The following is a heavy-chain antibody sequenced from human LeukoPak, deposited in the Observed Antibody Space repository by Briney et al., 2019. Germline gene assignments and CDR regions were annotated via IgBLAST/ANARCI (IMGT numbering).Heavy chain of an antibody. Sequence: PSETLSLTCAVAGGSIRSYYWSWIRQPPGKGLEWIGYLYYSGSTNYNPSLTSRVTISVDTSKNQFSLKLSSVTAADTAVYYCARGYYDFWSGYHNWFDPWGQGTLVTVSS. CDR1: GGSIRSYY. D-gene: IGHD3-3*01. V-gene: IGHV4-59*01. CDR3: ARGYYDFWSGYHNWFDP. J-gene: IGHJ5*02. CDR2: LYYSGST.